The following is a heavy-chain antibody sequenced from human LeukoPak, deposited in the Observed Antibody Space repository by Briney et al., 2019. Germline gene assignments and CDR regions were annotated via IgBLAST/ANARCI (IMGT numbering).Heavy chain of an antibody. J-gene: IGHJ4*02. CDR2: ISSSSSYI. V-gene: IGHV3-21*01. D-gene: IGHD5-12*01. Sequence: PGGSLRLSCAASGFTFSSYSMNWVRQAPGKGLEWVSSISSSSSYIYYADLVKGRFTISRDNAKNSLYLQMNSLRAEDTAVYYCARSYGGYGYYFDYWGQGTLVTVSS. CDR3: ARSYGGYGYYFDY. CDR1: GFTFSSYS.